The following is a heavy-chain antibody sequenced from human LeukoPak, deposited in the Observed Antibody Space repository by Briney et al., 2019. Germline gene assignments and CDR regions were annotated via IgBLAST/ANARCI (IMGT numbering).Heavy chain of an antibody. CDR3: ARTTVGPSGAFDI. V-gene: IGHV3-21*04. J-gene: IGHJ3*02. D-gene: IGHD1-14*01. CDR2: ISSSSSYI. Sequence: GGSLRLSCAASGFTFSSYSMNWVRQAPGKGLEWVSSISSSSSYIYYADSVKGRFTISRDNSKNTLYLQMNSLRAEDTAVYYCARTTVGPSGAFDIWGQGTMVTVSS. CDR1: GFTFSSYS.